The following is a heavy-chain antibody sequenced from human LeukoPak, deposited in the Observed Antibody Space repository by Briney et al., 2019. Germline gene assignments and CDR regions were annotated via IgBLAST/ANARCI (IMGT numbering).Heavy chain of an antibody. Sequence: PGGSLRLSCAASGFTFSSYEMNWVRQAPGKGLEWVSYISSSGSTIYYADSVKGRFTISRDNAKNSLYLQMNSLRAEDTAVYYCARGIRAETTVTLDYWGQGTLVTVSS. V-gene: IGHV3-48*03. D-gene: IGHD4-17*01. J-gene: IGHJ4*02. CDR3: ARGIRAETTVTLDY. CDR2: ISSSGSTI. CDR1: GFTFSSYE.